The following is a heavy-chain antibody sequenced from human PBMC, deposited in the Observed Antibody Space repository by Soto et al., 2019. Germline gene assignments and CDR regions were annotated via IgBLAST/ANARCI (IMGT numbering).Heavy chain of an antibody. CDR1: GGSFSGYY. J-gene: IGHJ4*02. Sequence: QVQLQQWGAGLLKPSETLSLTCAVYGGSFSGYYWSWIRQPPGKGLEWIGEINHSGSTNYNPSLKSRVTISVDTSKNQFSLTLSSVTAADTAVYYCARGGDYYDSSGYYSFDYWGQGTLVTVSS. CDR2: INHSGST. D-gene: IGHD3-22*01. CDR3: ARGGDYYDSSGYYSFDY. V-gene: IGHV4-34*01.